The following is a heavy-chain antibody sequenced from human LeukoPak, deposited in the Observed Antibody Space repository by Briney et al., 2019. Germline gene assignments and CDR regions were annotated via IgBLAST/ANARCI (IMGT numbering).Heavy chain of an antibody. CDR3: ARRAPYSSGWYD. D-gene: IGHD6-19*01. V-gene: IGHV4-59*08. CDR1: GGSTSSYY. CDR2: IYYSGST. J-gene: IGHJ4*02. Sequence: SETLSLTCTVSGGSTSSYYWSWIRQPPGKGLEWIGYIYYSGSTNYNPSLKSRVTISVDTSKNQFSLKLSSVTAADTAVYYCARRAPYSSGWYDWGQGTLVTVSS.